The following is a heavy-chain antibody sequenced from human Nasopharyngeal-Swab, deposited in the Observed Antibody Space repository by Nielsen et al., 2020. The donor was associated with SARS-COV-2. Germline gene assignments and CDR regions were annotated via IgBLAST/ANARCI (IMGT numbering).Heavy chain of an antibody. CDR3: TRIQNYYGLGSYDSVDY. V-gene: IGHV2-26*01. CDR1: GFPLPTARMA. D-gene: IGHD3-10*01. J-gene: IGHJ4*02. CDR2: IFSNHHN. Sequence: SGPTLVKPPETLTLTCNVSGFPLPTARMAVSWLRQPPGKPLEWLAHIFSNHHNSYTTSLKSRLTISRDTSKSQVVLTMTNMDPVDTAAYYYTRIQNYYGLGSYDSVDYWGQGTRVTVSS.